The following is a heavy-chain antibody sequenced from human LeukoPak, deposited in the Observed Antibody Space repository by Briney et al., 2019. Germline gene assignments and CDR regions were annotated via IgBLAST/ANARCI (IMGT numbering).Heavy chain of an antibody. CDR2: IYTSGST. D-gene: IGHD2-15*01. V-gene: IGHV4-4*07. Sequence: PSETLSLTCTVSGGSISSYYWSWIRQPAGKGLEWIGRIYTSGSTNYNPSLKSRVTMSVDTSKDQFSLKLSSVTAADTAVYYCARDLGCSGGSCYWNWFDPGGQGTLVTVSS. J-gene: IGHJ5*02. CDR3: ARDLGCSGGSCYWNWFDP. CDR1: GGSISSYY.